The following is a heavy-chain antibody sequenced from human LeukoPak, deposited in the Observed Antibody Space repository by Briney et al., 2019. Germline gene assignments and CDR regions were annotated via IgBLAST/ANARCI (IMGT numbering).Heavy chain of an antibody. V-gene: IGHV5-51*01. CDR2: IYPGDSDT. J-gene: IGHJ4*02. CDR3: ARAYYCGGGSCKLEY. Sequence: GESLKISCQGSGYRFNSYWIAWVRQMPGKGLEWMGIIYPGDSDTRYSPSFRGQITISADKSINTAYLRWSSLKASDTAMYYCARAYYCGGGSCKLEYWGQGTLITVSS. D-gene: IGHD2-15*01. CDR1: GYRFNSYW.